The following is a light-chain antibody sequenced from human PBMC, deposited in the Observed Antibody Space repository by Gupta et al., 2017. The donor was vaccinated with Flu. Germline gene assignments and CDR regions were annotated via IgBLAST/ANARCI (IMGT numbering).Light chain of an antibody. CDR3: QVWDSSSDVV. J-gene: IGLJ2*01. CDR1: NIGSKS. V-gene: IGLV3-21*02. Sequence: SYVLTQPPSVSVAPGQTVRITCGGNNIGSKSVQWYQQKPGQAPVLVVYDDSDRTSGIPERFSASNSGNTATLNITRVEAGDEADYYCQVWDSSSDVVFGGGTKLTVL. CDR2: DDS.